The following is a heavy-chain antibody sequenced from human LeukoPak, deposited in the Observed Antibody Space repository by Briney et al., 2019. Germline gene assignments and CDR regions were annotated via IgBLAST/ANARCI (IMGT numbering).Heavy chain of an antibody. CDR3: AHDTYYYDFSGFDP. V-gene: IGHV2-5*02. J-gene: IGHJ5*02. Sequence: SGPTLVKPTQTLTLTCTFSGFSLSTSGVGVGWIRQPPGKALEWLALIYWDDDKRYSPSLKSRLTITKDTSKNQVVLTMTNMDPEDTATYHRAHDTYYYDFSGFDPWGQGTLVTVSS. D-gene: IGHD3-22*01. CDR1: GFSLSTSGVG. CDR2: IYWDDDK.